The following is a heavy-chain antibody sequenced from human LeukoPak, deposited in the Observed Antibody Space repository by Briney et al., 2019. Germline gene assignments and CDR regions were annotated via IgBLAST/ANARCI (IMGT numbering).Heavy chain of an antibody. Sequence: ASVKVSCKASGYTFTGYYMHWVRQATGQGLEWMGWINPNSGGTNYAQKFQGRVTMTRDTSISTAYMELSRLRSDDTAVYYCARGTPVRFLEWYLDYWGQGTLVTVSS. J-gene: IGHJ4*02. CDR2: INPNSGGT. D-gene: IGHD3-3*01. CDR1: GYTFTGYY. V-gene: IGHV1-2*02. CDR3: ARGTPVRFLEWYLDY.